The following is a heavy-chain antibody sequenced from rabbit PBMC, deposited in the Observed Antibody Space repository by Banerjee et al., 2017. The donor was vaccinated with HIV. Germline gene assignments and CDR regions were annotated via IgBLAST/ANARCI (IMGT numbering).Heavy chain of an antibody. CDR1: GLSFSGNYH. D-gene: IGHD8-1*01. CDR3: ARGYVGSSGLGFRL. J-gene: IGHJ4*01. CDR2: IYAGSSGNT. Sequence: QEQLVESGGGLVQPGASLTLTCTASGLSFSGNYHMCWVRQAPGKGLEWIACIYAGSSGNTYYASWAKGRFTISKTSSTTVTLQMTSLTAADTATYFCARGYVGSSGLGFRLWGPGTLVTVS. V-gene: IGHV1S45*01.